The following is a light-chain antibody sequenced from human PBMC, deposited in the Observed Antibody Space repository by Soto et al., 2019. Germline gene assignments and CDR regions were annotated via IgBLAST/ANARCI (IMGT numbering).Light chain of an antibody. V-gene: IGLV2-14*01. CDR1: TNDVGGHTL. Sequence: QSVLTQPASVSGSPGQSITISCTGSTNDVGGHTLVSWYQHHPGKAPHLVIFDVSSRPPGVSHRFSGSKSGNTASLTISGLQAEDEANYYCASYTMSATMVFGGGTKLTVL. J-gene: IGLJ3*02. CDR2: DVS. CDR3: ASYTMSATMV.